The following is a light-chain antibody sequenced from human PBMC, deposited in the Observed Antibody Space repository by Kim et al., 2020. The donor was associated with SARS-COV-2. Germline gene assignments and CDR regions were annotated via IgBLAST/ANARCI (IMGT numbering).Light chain of an antibody. V-gene: IGKV1-39*01. CDR3: QQSYSTPLFP. CDR1: QSISSY. Sequence: DIQMTQSPSSLSASVGDRVTITCRASQSISSYLNWYQQKPGKAPKLLIYAASSLQSGVPSRFSGSGSGTDFTLTISSLQPEDFATYYCQQSYSTPLFPFGPGNKVDI. CDR2: AAS. J-gene: IGKJ3*01.